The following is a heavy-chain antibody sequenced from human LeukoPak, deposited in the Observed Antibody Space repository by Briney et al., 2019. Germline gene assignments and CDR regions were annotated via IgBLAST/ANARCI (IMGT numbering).Heavy chain of an antibody. D-gene: IGHD1-26*01. CDR2: ISSSSSYI. CDR1: GFTFSSYS. J-gene: IGHJ6*03. V-gene: IGHV3-21*01. CDR3: ARAGSQVGASYYYYYMDV. Sequence: PGGSLRLSCAASGFTFSSYSMNWVRQAPGKGLEWVSSISSSSSYIFYADSVRGRFTISRDNAKTSLFLQMNSLRAEDTAVYYCARAGSQVGASYYYYYMDVWGKGTTVTISS.